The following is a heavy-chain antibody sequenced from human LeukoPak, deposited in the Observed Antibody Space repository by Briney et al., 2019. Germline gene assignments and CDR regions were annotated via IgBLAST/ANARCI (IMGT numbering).Heavy chain of an antibody. J-gene: IGHJ6*02. V-gene: IGHV1-24*01. D-gene: IGHD2-2*01. CDR1: GYTLTELS. CDR3: ATDPGEIVPAAKGPRGDYCYGMDV. Sequence: ASVKVSCKVSGYTLTELSMHWVRQAPGKGHEWMGGFDPEDGETIYAQKFQGRVTMTEDTSTDTAYMELNSLRSDDTAVYYCATDPGEIVPAAKGPRGDYCYGMDVWGQGTTVTVSS. CDR2: FDPEDGET.